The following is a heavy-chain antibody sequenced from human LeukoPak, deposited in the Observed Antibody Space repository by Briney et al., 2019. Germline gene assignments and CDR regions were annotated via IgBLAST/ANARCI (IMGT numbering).Heavy chain of an antibody. CDR1: GYTFVSYD. CDR2: MSPKSGNT. V-gene: IGHV1-8*01. J-gene: IGHJ4*02. CDR3: AREYYYDSSGYYPLDY. Sequence: ASVKVSCKASGYTFVSYDINWVRQATGQGPEWMGWMSPKSGNTGYAQKFQGRVTMTRDTSINTAYMELSGLISEDTAVYYCAREYYYDSSGYYPLDYWGQGTLVTVSS. D-gene: IGHD3-22*01.